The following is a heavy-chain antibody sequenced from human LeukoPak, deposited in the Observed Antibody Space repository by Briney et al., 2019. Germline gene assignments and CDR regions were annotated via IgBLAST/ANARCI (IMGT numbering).Heavy chain of an antibody. CDR2: INSDGSST. CDR1: GFTFSSYW. J-gene: IGHJ4*02. V-gene: IGHV3-74*01. Sequence: PGGSLRLSCAASGFTFSSYWMHWVRQAPGKGLVWVSRINSDGSSTSYADSVKGRFTISRDNAKNTLYLQMNSLRAEDTALYYCVKDVGGSYAFDYWGQGILVTVAS. D-gene: IGHD1-26*01. CDR3: VKDVGGSYAFDY.